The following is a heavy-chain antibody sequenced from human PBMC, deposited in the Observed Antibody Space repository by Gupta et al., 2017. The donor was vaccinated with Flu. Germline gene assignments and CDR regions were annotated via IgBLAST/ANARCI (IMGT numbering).Heavy chain of an antibody. CDR2: ISYDGSDN. J-gene: IGHJ6*02. CDR1: GFTFSTYG. Sequence: QVQLVESGGGVVQPGRSLRLSCAASGFTFSTYGVHWVRQAPGKGLEWVAVISYDGSDNFYADSVKGRFTISRDNSKNTLYLQMNSLRAEDTAVYYCAKDGPRLYYYYGMDVWGQGTTVTVSS. V-gene: IGHV3-30*18. CDR3: AKDGPRLYYYYGMDV. D-gene: IGHD3-16*01.